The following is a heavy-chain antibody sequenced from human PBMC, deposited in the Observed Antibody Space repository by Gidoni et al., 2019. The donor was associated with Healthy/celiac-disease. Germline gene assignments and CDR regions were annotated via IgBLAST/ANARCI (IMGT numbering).Heavy chain of an antibody. CDR1: GFTFSNAW. CDR2: IKSKTDGGTT. D-gene: IGHD6-6*01. J-gene: IGHJ3*02. Sequence: ELQLVESGGGLVKPGGSLSLSCAASGFTFSNAWMSWVRQAPGKGLEWVGRIKSKTDGGTTDYAAPVKGRFTISRDDSKNTLYLQMNSLKTEDTAVYYCTTLEGHSSSSGAFDIWGQGTMVTVSS. CDR3: TTLEGHSSSSGAFDI. V-gene: IGHV3-15*01.